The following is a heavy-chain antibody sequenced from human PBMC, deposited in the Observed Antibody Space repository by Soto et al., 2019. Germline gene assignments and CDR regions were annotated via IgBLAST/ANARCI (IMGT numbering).Heavy chain of an antibody. CDR2: ISGSGGST. D-gene: IGHD6-6*01. CDR3: AHSSYYYYYYGMDV. CDR1: GFTFSSYA. Sequence: GGSLRLSCAASGFTFSSYAMSWVRQAPGKGLEWVSAISGSGGSTYYADSVKGRFTISRDNSKNTLYLQMNSLRAEDTAVYYCAHSSYYYYYYGMDVWGQGTTVTVSS. V-gene: IGHV3-23*01. J-gene: IGHJ6*02.